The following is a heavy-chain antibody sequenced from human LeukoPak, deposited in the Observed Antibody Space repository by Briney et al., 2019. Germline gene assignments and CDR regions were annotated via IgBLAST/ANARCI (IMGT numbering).Heavy chain of an antibody. J-gene: IGHJ5*01. CDR2: IYYTGTA. CDR1: SESFSGYF. D-gene: IGHD4-17*01. Sequence: SETLSLTCAIYSESFSGYFWSWIRQPPGEGLQFIGYIYYTGTASYNPSLNSRVTMSVDTSKNQFSLKVSSVTAADTAVYYCAKFATVTVPNWLDFWGQGILVTVSS. CDR3: AKFATVTVPNWLDF. V-gene: IGHV4-59*01.